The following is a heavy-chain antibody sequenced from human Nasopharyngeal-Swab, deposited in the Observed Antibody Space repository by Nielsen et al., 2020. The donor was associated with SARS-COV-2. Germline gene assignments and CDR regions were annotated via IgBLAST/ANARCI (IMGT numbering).Heavy chain of an antibody. D-gene: IGHD4-17*01. CDR2: INAGNGNT. J-gene: IGHJ6*03. V-gene: IGHV1-3*01. Sequence: ASVKVSCKASGYTFTGYAMHWVRQAPGQRLEWMGWINAGNGNTKYSQKFQGRVTITRDTSASTAYMELSSLRSEDTAVYYCARSFTVTTNGYYYYYMDVWGKGTTVTVSS. CDR3: ARSFTVTTNGYYYYYMDV. CDR1: GYTFTGYA.